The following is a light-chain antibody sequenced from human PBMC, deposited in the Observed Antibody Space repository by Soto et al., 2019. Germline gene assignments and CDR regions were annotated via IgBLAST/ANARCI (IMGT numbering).Light chain of an antibody. J-gene: IGLJ2*01. V-gene: IGLV4-69*01. Sequence: QLVLTQSPSASASLGASVKLTCTLSSGHSSYAIAWHQQQPEKGPRYLMKLNSDGSHIEGDGIPDRFSGSRSGAERYLTISSLQAEDEADYYCQTWGTGIHVVFGGGTKLTVL. CDR1: SGHSSYA. CDR3: QTWGTGIHVV. CDR2: LNSDGSH.